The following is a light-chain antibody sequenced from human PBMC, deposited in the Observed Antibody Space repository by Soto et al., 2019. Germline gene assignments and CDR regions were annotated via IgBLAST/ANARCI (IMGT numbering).Light chain of an antibody. V-gene: IGKV3-20*01. CDR1: QIVTSSY. Sequence: EIVLTQSPGTLSLSPGERATLSCRASQIVTSSYLAWYQQKPGQAPRLLIYGASSRATGIPDRFSGSGSGTDFTLTISRLEPEDFAVYYCQQYGRSPAFGGGTKVQLK. J-gene: IGKJ4*01. CDR3: QQYGRSPA. CDR2: GAS.